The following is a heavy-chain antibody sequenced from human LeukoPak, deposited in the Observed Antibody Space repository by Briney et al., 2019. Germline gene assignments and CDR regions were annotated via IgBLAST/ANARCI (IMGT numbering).Heavy chain of an antibody. J-gene: IGHJ6*04. Sequence: PTGRSLRLSCAASGFTFSSYAMHWVRQAPGKGLEWVAVISYDGSNKYYADSVEGRFTISRDNSKNTLYLQMNSLRAEDTAVYYCARDHIDWLPNHGMDVWGKGTTVTVSS. CDR2: ISYDGSNK. V-gene: IGHV3-30*04. CDR3: ARDHIDWLPNHGMDV. CDR1: GFTFSSYA. D-gene: IGHD3-9*01.